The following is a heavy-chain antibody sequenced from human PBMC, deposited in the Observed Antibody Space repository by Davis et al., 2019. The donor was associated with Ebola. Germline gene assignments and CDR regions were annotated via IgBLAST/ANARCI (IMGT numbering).Heavy chain of an antibody. CDR2: IKQDGSEK. Sequence: GESLKISCAASGFTFSSYWMTWVRQAPGKGLEWVANIKQDGSEKYYVDSVKGRFIISRDNAKKSLYLQMNSLRAEDTAVYYCARDLPGGDWYFDLWGRGTLVTVSS. V-gene: IGHV3-7*03. CDR3: ARDLPGGDWYFDL. CDR1: GFTFSSYW. D-gene: IGHD1-14*01. J-gene: IGHJ2*01.